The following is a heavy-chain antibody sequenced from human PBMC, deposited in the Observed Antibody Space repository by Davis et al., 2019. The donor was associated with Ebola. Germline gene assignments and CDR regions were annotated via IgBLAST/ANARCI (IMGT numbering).Heavy chain of an antibody. CDR1: GFTFSSYW. CDR3: ARDHPSRAYH. Sequence: GESLKISCAASGFTFSSYWMSWVRQAPGKGLEWVANIKQDGSEKYYVDSVKGRFTISRDNAKNSLYLQMNSLRAEDTAVYYCARDHPSRAYHWGQGTLVTVSS. V-gene: IGHV3-7*01. J-gene: IGHJ5*02. CDR2: IKQDGSEK.